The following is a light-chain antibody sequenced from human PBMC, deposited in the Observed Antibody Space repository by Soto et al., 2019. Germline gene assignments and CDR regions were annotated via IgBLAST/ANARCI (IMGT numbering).Light chain of an antibody. Sequence: DTQMTQSPSSLSASVGDRVTITCRASQSIRTYLNWYQQKPGKAPNLLIYTASSLQSGVPSRFSGSGSGTDFTLTISSLQPEDSATYYCQQSYTTPNTFGQGTKLEIK. J-gene: IGKJ2*01. CDR1: QSIRTY. V-gene: IGKV1-39*01. CDR2: TAS. CDR3: QQSYTTPNT.